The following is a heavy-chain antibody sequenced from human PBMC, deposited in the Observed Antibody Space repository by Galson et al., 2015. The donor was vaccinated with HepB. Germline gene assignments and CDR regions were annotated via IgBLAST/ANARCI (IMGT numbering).Heavy chain of an antibody. Sequence: SLRLSCAASGFTFSAHTMTWVRLTPGKGPEWVSSILGSAKVKHYADAVTGRFSISRDNSRQTVDLQMNSLTIDDTAVYYCVKARQMVGGPPYFDLWGQGALVIVSS. V-gene: IGHV3-23*01. CDR3: VKARQMVGGPPYFDL. J-gene: IGHJ4*02. CDR2: ILGSAKVK. CDR1: GFTFSAHT. D-gene: IGHD2-8*01.